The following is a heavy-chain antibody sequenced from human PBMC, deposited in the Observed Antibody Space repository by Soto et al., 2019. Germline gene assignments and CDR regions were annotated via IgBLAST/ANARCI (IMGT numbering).Heavy chain of an antibody. CDR2: SIPIFGTA. CDR1: GGTFSSYA. Sequence: QVQLVQSGAEVKKPGSSVKVSCKASGGTFSSYAISWVRQAPGQGLEWMGGSIPIFGTANYGQKFQGRVTITADESTSTGYMELSSLRSEDTAVYYCAREPALAYCGGDCYPTYCYYGMDVWGQGTTVNGSS. D-gene: IGHD2-21*02. CDR3: AREPALAYCGGDCYPTYCYYGMDV. V-gene: IGHV1-69*01. J-gene: IGHJ6*02.